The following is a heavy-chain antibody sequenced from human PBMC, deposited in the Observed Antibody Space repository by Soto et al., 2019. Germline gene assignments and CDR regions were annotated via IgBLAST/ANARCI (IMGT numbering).Heavy chain of an antibody. Sequence: PGGSLKISCSGSGYSLTSDWISWGRQMPWKGLEWMGRIDPSDSYTNYSPSFQGHVTISADKSISTAYLQWSSLKASDTAMYYCARSVYDILTGYSRYYYYGMDVWGQGTTVTVSS. J-gene: IGHJ6*02. D-gene: IGHD3-9*01. V-gene: IGHV5-10-1*01. CDR3: ARSVYDILTGYSRYYYYGMDV. CDR2: IDPSDSYT. CDR1: GYSLTSDW.